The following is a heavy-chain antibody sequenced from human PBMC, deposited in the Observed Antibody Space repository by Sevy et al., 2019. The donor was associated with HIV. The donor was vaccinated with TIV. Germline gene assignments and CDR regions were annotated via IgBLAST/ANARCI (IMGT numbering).Heavy chain of an antibody. D-gene: IGHD2-15*01. CDR3: ASELVVENYYYYYYGMDV. CDR1: GFTFSSYS. J-gene: IGHJ6*02. V-gene: IGHV3-48*01. Sequence: GGSLRLSCAASGFTFSSYSMNWVRQAPGKGLEWVSYISSSSSTIYYADSVKGRFTISRDNAKNSLYLQMNSLRAEDTAVYYCASELVVENYYYYYYGMDVWGQGTTVTVSS. CDR2: ISSSSSTI.